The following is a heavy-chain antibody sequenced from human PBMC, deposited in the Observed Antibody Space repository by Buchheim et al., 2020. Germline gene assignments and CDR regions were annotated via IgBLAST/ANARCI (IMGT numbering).Heavy chain of an antibody. J-gene: IGHJ4*02. CDR3: AHRGLSAGYSSGWDGGDFDY. D-gene: IGHD6-19*01. V-gene: IGHV2-5*02. CDR1: GFSLTTGGVG. CDR2: IYWDDDK. Sequence: QITLKESGPTLVESTQTLTLTCTFSGFSLTTGGVGVGWIRQSPGKALQLLALIYWDDDKRYSPSLRSRLTITKDTSKNQVVLTMTNMDPVDTGTYYCAHRGLSAGYSSGWDGGDFDYWGQGTL.